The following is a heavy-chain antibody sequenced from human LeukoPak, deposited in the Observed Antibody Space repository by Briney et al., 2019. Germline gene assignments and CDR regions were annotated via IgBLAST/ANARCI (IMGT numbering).Heavy chain of an antibody. V-gene: IGHV4-61*02. Sequence: SETLYLTCTVSGGSISSGSYYWSWIRQPAGKGLEWIGRIYTSGSTNYNPSLKSRVTISVDTSKNQFSLKLSSVTAADTAVYYCARRNCSGGSCYSYYFDYWGQGTLVTVSS. CDR3: ARRNCSGGSCYSYYFDY. J-gene: IGHJ4*02. D-gene: IGHD2-15*01. CDR2: IYTSGST. CDR1: GGSISSGSYY.